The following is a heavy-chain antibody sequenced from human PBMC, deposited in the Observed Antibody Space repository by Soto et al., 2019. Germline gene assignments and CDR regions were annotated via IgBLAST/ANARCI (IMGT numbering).Heavy chain of an antibody. CDR3: ARLYYDILTGPLLGFDY. CDR2: IYYSGST. CDR1: GGSISSGGYY. J-gene: IGHJ4*02. Sequence: PSETLSLTCTVSGGSISSGGYYWSWIRQRPGKGLEWIGYIYYSGSTYYNPSLKSRVTISVDTSKNQFSLKLSSVTAADTAVYYCARLYYDILTGPLLGFDYWGQGTLVTVSS. V-gene: IGHV4-31*03. D-gene: IGHD3-9*01.